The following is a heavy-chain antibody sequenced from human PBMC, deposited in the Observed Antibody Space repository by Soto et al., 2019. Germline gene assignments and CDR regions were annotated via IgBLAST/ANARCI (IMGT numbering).Heavy chain of an antibody. J-gene: IGHJ5*02. CDR1: GGTFSSYA. V-gene: IGHV1-69*12. CDR3: ARDLRYGGCYTRGFDP. Sequence: QVQLVQSGAEVKKPGSSVKVSCKASGGTFSSYAISWVRQAPGQGLEWMGGIIPIFGTANYAQKFQGRVTITADESTSTAYMEVRSLRSEDTAVYYWARDLRYGGCYTRGFDPWGQGTLVTVSS. D-gene: IGHD1-26*01. CDR2: IIPIFGTA.